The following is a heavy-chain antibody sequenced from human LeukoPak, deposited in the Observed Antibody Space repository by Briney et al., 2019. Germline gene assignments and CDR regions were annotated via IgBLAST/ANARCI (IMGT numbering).Heavy chain of an antibody. J-gene: IGHJ4*02. CDR3: ARHRASAVATHFDY. D-gene: IGHD6-19*01. Sequence: SETLSLTCIVSGGFIISDSHYWGWIRQPPGKRLEWIGSIFYSGSPYYNPSLKSRVTISVDTSKNQFSLKLTFVTASDTAVYYCARHRASAVATHFDYWGQGTLVTVSS. CDR1: GGFIISDSHY. CDR2: IFYSGSP. V-gene: IGHV4-39*01.